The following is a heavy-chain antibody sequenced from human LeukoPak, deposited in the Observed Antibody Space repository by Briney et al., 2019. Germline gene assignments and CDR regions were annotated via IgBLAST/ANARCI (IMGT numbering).Heavy chain of an antibody. V-gene: IGHV1-2*02. Sequence: GASVKVSCKASGYTFTGYYMHWVRHAPGQGLEWRGWINPNSGGTNYAQKFQGRVTMTRDTSISTAYMELSRLRSDDTAVYYCARVMRMGNWFDPWGQGTLVTVSS. CDR1: GYTFTGYY. D-gene: IGHD5-24*01. CDR2: INPNSGGT. J-gene: IGHJ5*02. CDR3: ARVMRMGNWFDP.